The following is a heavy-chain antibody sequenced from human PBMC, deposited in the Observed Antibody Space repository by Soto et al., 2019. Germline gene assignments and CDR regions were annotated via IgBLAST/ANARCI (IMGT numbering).Heavy chain of an antibody. CDR3: ARAVAPYLGTWFDP. J-gene: IGHJ5*02. CDR2: ISHTGRT. V-gene: IGHV4-30-2*01. Sequence: QLQLQESGSGLVKPSQTLSLTCAVSGGSISSGNCYAWSWLRQPPGKGLEWIGSISHTGRTSYNPSLKGRVTMSVDKSKNQFSLKLSSVTAAEMAVYYCARAVAPYLGTWFDPWGQGSLVIVSS. CDR1: GGSISSGNCYA. D-gene: IGHD3-16*01.